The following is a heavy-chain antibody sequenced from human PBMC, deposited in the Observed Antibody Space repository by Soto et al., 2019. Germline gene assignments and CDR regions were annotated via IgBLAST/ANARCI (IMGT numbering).Heavy chain of an antibody. CDR3: ARGSRGYSSAPRYYFDY. CDR1: GGSFSSNP. V-gene: IGHV1-69*06. CDR2: IIPIFATV. Sequence: GASVKVSCKASGGSFSSNPISWVRQAPGQGLEWMAGIIPIFATVHYAQKFQGRVTITADKSTSTAYMELTSLRSEDTAVYFCARGSRGYSSAPRYYFDYWGQGTLVTVSS. J-gene: IGHJ4*02. D-gene: IGHD5-18*01.